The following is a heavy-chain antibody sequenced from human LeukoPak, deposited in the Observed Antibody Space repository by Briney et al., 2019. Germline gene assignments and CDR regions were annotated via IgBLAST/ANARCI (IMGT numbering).Heavy chain of an antibody. CDR2: INHSGST. CDR3: ASSGSIAAAGTPQGWFDP. J-gene: IGHJ5*02. V-gene: IGHV4-39*07. Sequence: PSETLSLTCTVSGGSISSSSYYWGWIRQPPGKGLEWIGEINHSGSTNYNPSLKSRVTISVDTSKNQFSLKLSSVTAADTAVYYCASSGSIAAAGTPQGWFDPWGQGTLVTVSS. D-gene: IGHD6-13*01. CDR1: GGSISSSSYY.